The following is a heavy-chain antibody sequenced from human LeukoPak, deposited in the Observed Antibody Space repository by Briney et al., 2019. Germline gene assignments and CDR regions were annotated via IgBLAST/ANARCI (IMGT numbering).Heavy chain of an antibody. CDR3: ARAIDGWSIDY. CDR1: GFSFTSFW. V-gene: IGHV3-74*01. Sequence: GGSLRLSCAASGFSFTSFWIHWVRQVPGKGLAWVSYVTYDGSTTIYADSVKGRFTISRDNAYNTVYLQMNSLRAEDTAIYYCARAIDGWSIDYWGQGTLVTVSS. J-gene: IGHJ4*02. D-gene: IGHD5-24*01. CDR2: VTYDGSTT.